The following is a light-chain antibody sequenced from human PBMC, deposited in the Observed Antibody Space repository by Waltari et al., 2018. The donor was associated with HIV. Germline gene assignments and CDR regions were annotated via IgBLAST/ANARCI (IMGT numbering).Light chain of an antibody. V-gene: IGKV3-20*01. J-gene: IGKJ1*01. Sequence: EIVLTQSPGTLSLSPGETVTLSCRASQIVSSANLAWYQQKPGQSPRLLIYGASTRATAVPDRFSGSGFGTHFTLTISSLEPEDFAVYYCHQYANSPETFGQGARVEIK. CDR1: QIVSSAN. CDR3: HQYANSPET. CDR2: GAS.